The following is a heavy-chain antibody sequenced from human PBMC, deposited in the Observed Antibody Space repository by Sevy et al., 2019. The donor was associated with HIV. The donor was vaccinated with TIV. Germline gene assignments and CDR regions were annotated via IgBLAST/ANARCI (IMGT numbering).Heavy chain of an antibody. D-gene: IGHD1-1*01. CDR3: TTERHNRFQY. J-gene: IGHJ4*02. V-gene: IGHV3-53*01. Sequence: GRSLRLSCAASGFSVINQYMSWVRQAPGKGLECVSTIYGNDDTDYADSVKGRFTISRDISKNMLYLQMNSLRAEDTAIYFCTTERHNRFQYWGQGTLVTVSS. CDR1: GFSVINQY. CDR2: IYGNDDT.